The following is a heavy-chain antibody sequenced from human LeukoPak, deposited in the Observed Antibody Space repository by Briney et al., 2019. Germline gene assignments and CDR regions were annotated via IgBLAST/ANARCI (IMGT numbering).Heavy chain of an antibody. Sequence: GGSLRLSCAASGFTLSSYWMTWIRQAPGKGLEWVAHNKGDETSEKYLDSVKGRFTISRDNTKNSLFLQLNSLRAEDTAVYYCVRDRGWYHFDLWGQGTLVTVSS. D-gene: IGHD3-10*01. CDR1: GFTLSSYW. CDR2: NKGDETSE. J-gene: IGHJ4*02. CDR3: VRDRGWYHFDL. V-gene: IGHV3-7*01.